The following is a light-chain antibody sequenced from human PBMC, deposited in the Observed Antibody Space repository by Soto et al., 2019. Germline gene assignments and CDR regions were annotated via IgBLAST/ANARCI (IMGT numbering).Light chain of an antibody. CDR3: QQYYKYPCT. V-gene: IGKV1-5*03. CDR1: RTISSG. CDR2: NAS. J-gene: IGKJ1*01. Sequence: HMTQSPSSLSGSVGDTVTITCRASRTISSGLGWYRQRPGKAHKXLISNASNLQSGVSSRFSGSGSGTELTLTIYSLQPEDFETYYCQQYYKYPCTFGQGTKVDI.